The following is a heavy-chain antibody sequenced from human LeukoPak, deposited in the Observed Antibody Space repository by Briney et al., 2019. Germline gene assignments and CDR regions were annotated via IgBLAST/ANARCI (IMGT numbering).Heavy chain of an antibody. J-gene: IGHJ6*03. CDR3: ARGDYYYYMDV. CDR1: GGSFSGYY. CDR2: INHSRST. V-gene: IGHV4-34*01. Sequence: SETLSLTCAVYGGSFSGYYWSWIRQPPGKGLEWIGEINHSRSTNYNPSLKSRVTISVDTSKNQFSLKLSSVTAADTAVYYCARGDYYYYMDVWGKGTTVTVSS.